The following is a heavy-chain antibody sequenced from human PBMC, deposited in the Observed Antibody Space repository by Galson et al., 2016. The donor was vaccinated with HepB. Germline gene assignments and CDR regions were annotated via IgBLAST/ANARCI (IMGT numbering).Heavy chain of an antibody. V-gene: IGHV3-13*01. CDR1: GLTFSRCD. Sequence: SLRLSCAASGLTFSRCDMHWVRQATGKGLEWVSAIGTAGDTDSPGSVRGRFTISRENSKNSLYLQMNSLTAGDTAVYYCARGKFDCSGGTCHYYGMDVWGKGTTVTVTS. J-gene: IGHJ6*04. CDR3: ARGKFDCSGGTCHYYGMDV. CDR2: IGTAGDT. D-gene: IGHD2-15*01.